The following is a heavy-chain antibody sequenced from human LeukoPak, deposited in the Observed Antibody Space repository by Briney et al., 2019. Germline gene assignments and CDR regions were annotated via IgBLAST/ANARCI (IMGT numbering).Heavy chain of an antibody. V-gene: IGHV3-72*01. CDR3: VASIISPSNY. D-gene: IGHD3-10*01. J-gene: IGHJ4*02. Sequence: GGYLRLSCATSGFTFNDHYLGWVRQAPGKGLEWVGRTRNRANSYTTEYAASVKGRFTISRDDSKNSLRLQMNSLKTEDTAIYYCVASIISPSNYWGQGTLVTVSS. CDR1: GFTFNDHY. CDR2: TRNRANSYTT.